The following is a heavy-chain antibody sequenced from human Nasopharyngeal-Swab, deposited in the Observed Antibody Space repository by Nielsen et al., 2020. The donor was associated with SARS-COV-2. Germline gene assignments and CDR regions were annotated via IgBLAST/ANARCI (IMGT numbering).Heavy chain of an antibody. V-gene: IGHV3-33*01. J-gene: IGHJ5*02. Sequence: GESLKISCAASGFTFSSYGMHWVRQAPGKGLEWVAVIWYDGSNKYYADSVKGRFTISRDNSKNSLYLQMNSLRAEDTAVYYCARGSSVVVVAAGFGPWGQGTLVTVSS. CDR1: GFTFSSYG. D-gene: IGHD2-15*01. CDR2: IWYDGSNK. CDR3: ARGSSVVVVAAGFGP.